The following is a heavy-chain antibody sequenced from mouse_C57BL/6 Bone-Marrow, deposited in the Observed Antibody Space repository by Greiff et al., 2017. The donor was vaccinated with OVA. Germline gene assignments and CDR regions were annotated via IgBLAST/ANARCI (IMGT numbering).Heavy chain of an antibody. J-gene: IGHJ4*01. Sequence: VQLQESGAELVKPGASVKISCKASGYTFTDYYINWVKQRPGQGLEWIGKLGPGSGSTYYTEKFKGKATLTADTSPSTAYQQLSSLTSKDSAVYFCASDPGYWGQGTSVTVSS. CDR1: GYTFTDYY. CDR3: ASDPGY. V-gene: IGHV1-77*01. CDR2: LGPGSGST.